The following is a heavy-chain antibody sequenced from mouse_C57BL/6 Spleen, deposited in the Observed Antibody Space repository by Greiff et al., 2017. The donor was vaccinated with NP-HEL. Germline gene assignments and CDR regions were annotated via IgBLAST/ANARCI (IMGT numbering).Heavy chain of an antibody. CDR2: ISSGGSYT. V-gene: IGHV5-6*02. Sequence: DVKLVESGGDLVKPGGSLKLSCAASGFTFSSYGMSWVRQTPDKRLEWVATISSGGSYTYYPDSVKGRFTISRDNAKNTLYLQMSSLKSEDTAMYYCARRDDGAWFAYWGQGTLVTVSA. CDR1: GFTFSSYG. J-gene: IGHJ3*01. CDR3: ARRDDGAWFAY. D-gene: IGHD2-12*01.